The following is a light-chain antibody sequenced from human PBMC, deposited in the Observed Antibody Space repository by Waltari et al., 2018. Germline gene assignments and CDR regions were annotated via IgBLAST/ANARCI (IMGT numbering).Light chain of an antibody. Sequence: QSALTQLPSASGSPGQSVTIPCTGTSSDVGAYNYVSWYQQHPGKAPNLMVYEVSKRPAGVPVRFSGSKSGNTASLTVSGLQAEDEADYFCSSYAGSKYVFGTGTKLTVL. J-gene: IGLJ1*01. V-gene: IGLV2-8*01. CDR2: EVS. CDR3: SSYAGSKYV. CDR1: SSDVGAYNY.